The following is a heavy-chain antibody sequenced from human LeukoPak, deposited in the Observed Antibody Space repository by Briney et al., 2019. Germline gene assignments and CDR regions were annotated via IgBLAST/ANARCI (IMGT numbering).Heavy chain of an antibody. CDR1: GGSISSYY. D-gene: IGHD6-19*01. CDR3: ARQRIAVAGTNWFDP. V-gene: IGHV4-59*08. J-gene: IGHJ5*02. CDR2: IYYSGST. Sequence: XETLSLTCTVSGGSISSYYWSWIRQPPGKGLEWIGYIYYSGSTNYNPSLKSRVTISVDTSKNPFSLKLSSVTAADTAVYYCARQRIAVAGTNWFDPWGQGTLVTVSS.